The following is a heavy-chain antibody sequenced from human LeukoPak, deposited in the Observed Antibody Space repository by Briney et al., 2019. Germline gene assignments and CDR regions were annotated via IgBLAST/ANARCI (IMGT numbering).Heavy chain of an antibody. CDR2: INSDGGST. Sequence: TGGSLRLSCAASGFTFSSYWMHWVRQAPGKGLVWVSRINSDGGSTSYADSVKGRFTISRDNAKNTLYLQMNSLRAEDTAVYYCARMFSLYGDIDYWGQGTLVTVSS. D-gene: IGHD4-17*01. CDR3: ARMFSLYGDIDY. V-gene: IGHV3-74*01. CDR1: GFTFSSYW. J-gene: IGHJ4*02.